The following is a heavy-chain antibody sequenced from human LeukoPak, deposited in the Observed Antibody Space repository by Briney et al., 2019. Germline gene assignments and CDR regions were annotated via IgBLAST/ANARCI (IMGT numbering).Heavy chain of an antibody. CDR3: ARDKNWGSGAFDI. CDR2: ITGSGGTT. CDR1: GFTFSSYA. D-gene: IGHD7-27*01. J-gene: IGHJ3*02. V-gene: IGHV3-23*01. Sequence: GGSLRLSCAASGFTFSSYAMSWVRQAPGKGLEWVSGITGSGGTTYYADSVKGRFTFSRDNSKNTLYLQMNSLRAEDTAVYYCARDKNWGSGAFDIWGQGTMVTVSS.